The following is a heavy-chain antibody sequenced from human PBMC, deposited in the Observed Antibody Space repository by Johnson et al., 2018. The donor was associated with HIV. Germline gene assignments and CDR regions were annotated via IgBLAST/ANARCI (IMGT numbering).Heavy chain of an antibody. CDR2: ISSNGGNT. D-gene: IGHD3-9*01. V-gene: IGHV3-64*01. CDR3: ARDGRDLVTRGSFDV. CDR1: GFTFSSSW. Sequence: VQLVESGGGLVKPGGSLRLSCAASGFTFSSSWMNWVRQAPGKGLEYVSAISSNGGNTYYANSVRGRFIMSRDNSKNMVYLQMNSLRPEDTAVYYCARDGRDLVTRGSFDVWGQGTAVTVSS. J-gene: IGHJ3*01.